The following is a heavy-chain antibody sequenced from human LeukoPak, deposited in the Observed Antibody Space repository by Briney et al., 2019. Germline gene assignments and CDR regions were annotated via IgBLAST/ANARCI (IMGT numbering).Heavy chain of an antibody. CDR1: GGSISSGSYY. D-gene: IGHD6-19*01. J-gene: IGHJ6*03. CDR3: ASGFGYSSGWYDAYYYYYMDV. CDR2: IYTSGST. V-gene: IGHV4-61*02. Sequence: PSETLSLTCTVSGGSISSGSYYWSWIRQPAGKGLEWIGRIYTSGSTNYNPSLKSRVTISVDTSKNQFSLKLSSVTAADTAVYYCASGFGYSSGWYDAYYYYYMDVWGKGTTVTISS.